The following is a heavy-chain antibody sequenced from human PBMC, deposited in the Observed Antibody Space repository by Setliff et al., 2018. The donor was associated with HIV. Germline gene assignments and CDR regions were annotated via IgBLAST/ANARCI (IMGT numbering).Heavy chain of an antibody. J-gene: IGHJ4*02. Sequence: SETLSLTCAVNDGSFSGYYWTWIRQPPGKGLEWIGEISHSGSPNYNPSLKSRVTMSRDTSKNQLSLSLSSVTAADTAVYYCAIVRFFDRIGYFARPYYFLDSWGQGTLVTVSS. V-gene: IGHV4-34*01. D-gene: IGHD3-22*01. CDR1: DGSFSGYY. CDR3: AIVRFFDRIGYFARPYYFLDS. CDR2: ISHSGSP.